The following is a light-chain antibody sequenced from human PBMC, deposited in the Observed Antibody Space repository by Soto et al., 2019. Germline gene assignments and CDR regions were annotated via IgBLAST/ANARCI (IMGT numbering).Light chain of an antibody. Sequence: EIVLTQSPATLSLSPGERATLSCRASQSVSSYLAWYQQKPGRPPRLVIYDASNRATGIPARFSGSGSGTDFTLTISSLEPEDFAVYYCQQRSNWPLNFGGGTKVEIK. J-gene: IGKJ4*01. CDR1: QSVSSY. CDR3: QQRSNWPLN. V-gene: IGKV3-11*01. CDR2: DAS.